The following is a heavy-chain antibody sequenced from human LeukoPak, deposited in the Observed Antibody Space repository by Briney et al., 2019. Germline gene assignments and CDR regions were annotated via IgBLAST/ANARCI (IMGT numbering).Heavy chain of an antibody. CDR1: GYTFTSYG. Sequence: ASVKVSCKASGYTFTSYGISWVRQAPGQGLGWMGWISAYNGNTNYAQKLQGRVTMTTDTSTSTAYMELRSLRSDDTAVYYCARALGYCSSTSCYVSTFPFDPWGQGTLVTVSS. V-gene: IGHV1-18*01. CDR3: ARALGYCSSTSCYVSTFPFDP. J-gene: IGHJ5*02. CDR2: ISAYNGNT. D-gene: IGHD2-2*01.